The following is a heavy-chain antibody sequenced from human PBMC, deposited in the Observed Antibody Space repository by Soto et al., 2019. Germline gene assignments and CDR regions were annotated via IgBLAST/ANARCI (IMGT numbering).Heavy chain of an antibody. D-gene: IGHD6-19*01. V-gene: IGHV1-2*04. CDR3: ASGTIAVAGPGGGYYGMDV. J-gene: IGHJ6*02. CDR2: INPNSGGT. CDR1: GYTFTGYY. Sequence: GSVKVSCKASGYTFTGYYMHWVRQAPGQGLEWMGWINPNSGGTNYAQKFQGWVTMTRDTSISTAYMELSRLRSDDTAVYYCASGTIAVAGPGGGYYGMDVWGQGTTVTVSS.